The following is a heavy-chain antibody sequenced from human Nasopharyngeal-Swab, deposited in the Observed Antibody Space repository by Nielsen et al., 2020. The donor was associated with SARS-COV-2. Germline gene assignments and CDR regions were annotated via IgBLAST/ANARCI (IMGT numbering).Heavy chain of an antibody. CDR2: INTNTGNP. V-gene: IGHV7-4-1*02. D-gene: IGHD6-13*01. Sequence: WVRQAPGQGLEWMGWINTNTGNPTYAQGFTGRFVFSLDTSVSTAYLQISSLKAEDTAVYYCARESGIAAAGYWYFDLWGRGTLVTVSS. J-gene: IGHJ2*01. CDR3: ARESGIAAAGYWYFDL.